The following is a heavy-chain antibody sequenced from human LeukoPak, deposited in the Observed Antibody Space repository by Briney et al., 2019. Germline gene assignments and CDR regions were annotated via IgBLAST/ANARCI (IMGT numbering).Heavy chain of an antibody. CDR2: INSDGSST. CDR3: ARVERYYGSGSLIDY. CDR1: GFTFSSYW. J-gene: IGHJ4*02. D-gene: IGHD3-10*01. V-gene: IGHV3-74*01. Sequence: GGSLRLSCAASGFTFSSYWMHWVRQAPGKGLVWVSRINSDGSSTSYADSVKGRFNISRDNAKNKLCLQMNSLRAEDTAVYYCARVERYYGSGSLIDYWGQGTLVTVSS.